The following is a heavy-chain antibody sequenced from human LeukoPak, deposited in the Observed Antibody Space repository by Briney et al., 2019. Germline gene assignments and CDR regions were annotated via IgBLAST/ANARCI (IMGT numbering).Heavy chain of an antibody. Sequence: GGSLRLSCAASGFTFSSYAMSWVRQAPGKGLEWVSAISGSGGSTYYADSVKGRFTISRDNSKNTLYLQMNSLTSEDTAVYYCAGDPLGHCSNANCYARMEFDCWGQGTPVTVSS. CDR1: GFTFSSYA. V-gene: IGHV3-23*01. D-gene: IGHD2-2*01. CDR3: AGDPLGHCSNANCYARMEFDC. CDR2: ISGSGGST. J-gene: IGHJ4*02.